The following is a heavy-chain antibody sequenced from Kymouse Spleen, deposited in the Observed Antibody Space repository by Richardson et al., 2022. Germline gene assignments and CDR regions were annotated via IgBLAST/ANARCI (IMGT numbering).Heavy chain of an antibody. CDR1: GGSISSSSYY. Sequence: QLQLQESGPGLVKPSETLSLTCTVSGGSISSSSYYWGWIRQPPGKGLEWIGSIYYSGSTYYNPSLKSRVTISVDTSKNQFSLKLSSVTAADTAVYYCARQDSNEDYYYYYGMDVWGQGTTVTVSS. J-gene: IGHJ6*02. CDR3: ARQDSNEDYYYYYGMDV. D-gene: IGHD6-13*01,IGHD6-19*01,IGHD6-25*01. V-gene: IGHV4-39*01. CDR2: IYYSGST.